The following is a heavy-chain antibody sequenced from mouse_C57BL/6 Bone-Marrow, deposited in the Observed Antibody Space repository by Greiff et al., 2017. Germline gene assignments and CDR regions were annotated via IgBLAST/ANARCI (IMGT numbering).Heavy chain of an antibody. CDR1: GYAFSSYW. V-gene: IGHV1-80*01. CDR2: IYPGDGDT. J-gene: IGHJ2*01. D-gene: IGHD1-1*01. CDR3: ASEIYDDSYFDY. Sequence: QVQLLQSGAELVKPGASVKISCKASGYAFSSYWMNWVKQRPGKGLEWIGQIYPGDGDTNYNGKFKGKATLTADKSSSTAYMQLSSLTSEDSAVYFCASEIYDDSYFDYWGQGTTLTVSS.